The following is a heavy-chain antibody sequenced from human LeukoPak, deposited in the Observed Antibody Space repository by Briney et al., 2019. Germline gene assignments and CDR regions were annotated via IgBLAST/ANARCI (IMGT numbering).Heavy chain of an antibody. J-gene: IGHJ4*02. V-gene: IGHV3-11*01. Sequence: GRSLTLSCAASGFTFSDYYMSWSRQAPGGGLEWISYISLSGSTTHYADSVTGRFTISRDNARNSLYLHMNSVRAEDTAVYYCARQIAVSGLFDLWGQGALVTVSS. D-gene: IGHD6-19*01. CDR3: ARQIAVSGLFDL. CDR1: GFTFSDYY. CDR2: ISLSGSTT.